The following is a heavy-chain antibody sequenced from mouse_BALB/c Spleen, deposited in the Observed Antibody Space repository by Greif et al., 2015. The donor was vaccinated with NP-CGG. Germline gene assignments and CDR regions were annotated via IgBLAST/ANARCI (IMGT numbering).Heavy chain of an antibody. CDR2: IYPGSGST. Sequence: LQQSGSELVRPGASVKLSCKASGYTFTGYWMHWVKQRPGQGLEWIGNIYPGSGSTNYDEKFKSKATLTVDTSSSTAYMQLSSLTSEDSAVYYCTRLGNYGYWGQGTTLTVSS. D-gene: IGHD2-1*01. J-gene: IGHJ2*01. CDR3: TRLGNYGY. CDR1: GYTFTGYW. V-gene: IGHV1S22*01.